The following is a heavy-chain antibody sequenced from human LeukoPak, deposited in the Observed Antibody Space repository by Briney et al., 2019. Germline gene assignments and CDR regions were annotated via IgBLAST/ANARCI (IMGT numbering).Heavy chain of an antibody. CDR1: GSTFSSYA. V-gene: IGHV3-23*01. CDR2: ISGSGGST. D-gene: IGHD3-10*01. J-gene: IGHJ4*02. CDR3: AKDRELLWFGELLPFDY. Sequence: GGSLRLSCAASGSTFSSYAMSWVRQAPGKGLEWVSAISGSGGSTYYADSVKGRFTISRDNSKNTLYLQMNSLRAEDTAVYYCAKDRELLWFGELLPFDYWGQGTLVTVSS.